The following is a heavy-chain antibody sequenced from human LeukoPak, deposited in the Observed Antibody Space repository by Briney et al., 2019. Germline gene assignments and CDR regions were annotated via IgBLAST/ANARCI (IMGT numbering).Heavy chain of an antibody. D-gene: IGHD3-22*01. V-gene: IGHV3-48*03. Sequence: QPGGSLRLSCAASGFTFSSYEMNWVRQAPGKGLEWVSYISTSGSTKYYADSVKGRFTISRDNAKNSLYLQMDSLRAEDTAVYYCARDSLIMIVGGWFDPWGQGTLVTVSS. J-gene: IGHJ5*02. CDR3: ARDSLIMIVGGWFDP. CDR2: ISTSGSTK. CDR1: GFTFSSYE.